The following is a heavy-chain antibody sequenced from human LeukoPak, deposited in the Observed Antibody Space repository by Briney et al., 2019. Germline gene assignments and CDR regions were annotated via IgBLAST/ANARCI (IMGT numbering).Heavy chain of an antibody. V-gene: IGHV4-34*01. J-gene: IGHJ4*02. CDR1: GGSFSGYY. CDR3: ASLTSVGIAAAGTDFDY. D-gene: IGHD6-13*01. CDR2: INQSGST. Sequence: PSETLSLTCAVYGGSFSGYYWSWIRQPPGKGLEWIGEINQSGSTNYNPSLKSRVTISVDTSKNQFSLKLSSVTAADTAVYYCASLTSVGIAAAGTDFDYWGQGTLVTVSS.